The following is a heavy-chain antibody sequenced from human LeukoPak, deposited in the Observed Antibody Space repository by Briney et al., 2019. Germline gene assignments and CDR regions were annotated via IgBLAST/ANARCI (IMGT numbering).Heavy chain of an antibody. Sequence: SETLSLTCAVYGGSFSDYFWSWIRQPPGKGLEWIGEINHSGSTSYNPSLKSRVTISVDMSKNQFSLKLSSVTAADTAVYYCARESITMVRGVRSFDYWGQGTLVTVSS. V-gene: IGHV4-34*01. J-gene: IGHJ4*02. CDR2: INHSGST. CDR3: ARESITMVRGVRSFDY. D-gene: IGHD3-10*01. CDR1: GGSFSDYF.